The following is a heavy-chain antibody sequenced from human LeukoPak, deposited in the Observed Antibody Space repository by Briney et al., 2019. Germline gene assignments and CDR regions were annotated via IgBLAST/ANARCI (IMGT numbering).Heavy chain of an antibody. CDR2: ISYDGSNK. CDR1: GFTFSSYG. D-gene: IGHD3-22*01. CDR3: AKDFLKYYYDSSGYSAGRPIDY. V-gene: IGHV3-30*18. Sequence: GRSLRLSCAASGFTFSSYGMHWVRQAPGKGLEWVAVISYDGSNKFYADSVKGRFTISRDKSKNTLYLQMNSLRAEDTAVYYCAKDFLKYYYDSSGYSAGRPIDYWGQGTLVTVSS. J-gene: IGHJ4*02.